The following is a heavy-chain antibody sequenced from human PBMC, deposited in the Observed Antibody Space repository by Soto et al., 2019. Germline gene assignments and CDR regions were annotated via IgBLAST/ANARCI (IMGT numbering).Heavy chain of an antibody. Sequence: QLQLQESGSGLVKPSQTLSLTCAVSGGSISSGGYSWSWIRQPPGKGLEWIGYIYHSGSTYYNPSIXSXAXIXXDRSKTQFSLKLSSVTAADTAVYYCARGQVVAAQHWGQGTLVTVSS. V-gene: IGHV4-30-2*01. CDR3: ARGQVVAAQH. J-gene: IGHJ4*02. CDR2: IYHSGST. D-gene: IGHD2-15*01. CDR1: GGSISSGGYS.